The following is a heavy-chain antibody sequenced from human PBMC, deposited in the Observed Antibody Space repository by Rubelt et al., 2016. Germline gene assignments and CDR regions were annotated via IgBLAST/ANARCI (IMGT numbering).Heavy chain of an antibody. Sequence: QVTLRESGPALVKPTQTLTLTCTFSGFSLSTSGMCVSWIRQPPGKALEWLALIDWDDDKYYSTSLKTRLTISKDTSKNQVVLTMTNMDPVDTATYYCARIPYYYDSSGYFDAFDIWGQGTMVTVSS. V-gene: IGHV2-70*01. J-gene: IGHJ3*02. CDR2: IDWDDDK. CDR1: GFSLSTSGMC. D-gene: IGHD3-22*01. CDR3: ARIPYYYDSSGYFDAFDI.